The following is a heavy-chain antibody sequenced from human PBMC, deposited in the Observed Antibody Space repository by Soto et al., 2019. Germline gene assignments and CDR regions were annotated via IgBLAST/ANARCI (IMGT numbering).Heavy chain of an antibody. Sequence: PLETLSLTCPVSGGSISSYYWIWIRQPPGKGLEWIGYIYYSGSTNYNPSLKSRVTISVDTSKNQFSLKLSSVTAADTAVYYCARHSRKVATIHYHYYMDVWGKGTTVTAP. J-gene: IGHJ6*03. CDR1: GGSISSYY. D-gene: IGHD5-12*01. CDR3: ARHSRKVATIHYHYYMDV. CDR2: IYYSGST. V-gene: IGHV4-59*08.